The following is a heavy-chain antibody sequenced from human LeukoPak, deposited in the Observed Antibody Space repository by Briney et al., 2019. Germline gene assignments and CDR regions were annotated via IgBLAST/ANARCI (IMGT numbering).Heavy chain of an antibody. V-gene: IGHV3-21*01. CDR3: ARNMVRGGDAFDI. Sequence: GGSLRLSCAASGFTFSSYSMNWVRQAPGKGLEWVSSISSSSSYIYYADSVKGRFTISRDNAKDSLYLQMNSLRAEDTAVYYCARNMVRGGDAFDIWGQGTMVTVSS. D-gene: IGHD3-10*01. J-gene: IGHJ3*02. CDR1: GFTFSSYS. CDR2: ISSSSSYI.